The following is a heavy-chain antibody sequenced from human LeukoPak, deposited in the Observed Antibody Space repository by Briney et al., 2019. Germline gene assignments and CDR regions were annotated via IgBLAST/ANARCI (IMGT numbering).Heavy chain of an antibody. J-gene: IGHJ4*02. Sequence: ASVNVSYKASGYTFTIYGISWVRQAPGQGLEWMAWISTYNDNTKYAQNFQGRVTMTTDPSTNTPYLELRTLRSDGTAFYYCARAIYSGSFDYWGQGTLVSVSS. CDR1: GYTFTIYG. CDR2: ISTYNDNT. V-gene: IGHV1-18*01. D-gene: IGHD2-15*01. CDR3: ARAIYSGSFDY.